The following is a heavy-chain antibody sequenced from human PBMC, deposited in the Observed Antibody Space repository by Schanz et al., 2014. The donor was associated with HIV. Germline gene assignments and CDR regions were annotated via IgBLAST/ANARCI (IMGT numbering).Heavy chain of an antibody. Sequence: EVQLLESGGGLVQPGGSLRLSCSDSGLTFTNNDMTWVRQAPGKGLEWVSAISASGAGTYYAESVKGRFTISRDNTKNTLYLQMTSLRAEDTAIYYCAKGSGWLRLRIDYWGQGTLVTVSS. CDR1: GLTFTNND. V-gene: IGHV3-23*01. D-gene: IGHD5-12*01. J-gene: IGHJ4*02. CDR2: ISASGAGT. CDR3: AKGSGWLRLRIDY.